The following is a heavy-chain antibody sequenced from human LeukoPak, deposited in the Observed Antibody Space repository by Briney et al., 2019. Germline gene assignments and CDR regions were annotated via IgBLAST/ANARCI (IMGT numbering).Heavy chain of an antibody. CDR3: ARRSGTHSDFDY. V-gene: IGHV1-18*01. CDR1: GYTSSSFG. J-gene: IGHJ4*02. Sequence: ASVKVSCKASGYTSSSFGISWVRQAPGQGLEWMGGISTDKGNTNHAQKFQGRVTMTTDTSTSTAYMELRSLRSDDTAVYYCARRSGTHSDFDYWGQGTLVTVSS. CDR2: ISTDKGNT. D-gene: IGHD1-26*01.